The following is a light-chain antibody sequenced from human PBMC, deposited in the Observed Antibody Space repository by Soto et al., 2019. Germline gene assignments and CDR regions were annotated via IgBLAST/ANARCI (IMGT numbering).Light chain of an antibody. CDR3: QSYDNSLSGSYV. CDR1: SSNIGAGYD. CDR2: ANS. Sequence: QSALTQPPSVSGAPGQRVTISCTGSSSNIGAGYDIHWYQQLPGTAPKLLIYANSNRPSGVPDRFSASKSGTSASLAITGLQAEDEADYYCQSYDNSLSGSYVFGSGTKLTVL. J-gene: IGLJ1*01. V-gene: IGLV1-40*01.